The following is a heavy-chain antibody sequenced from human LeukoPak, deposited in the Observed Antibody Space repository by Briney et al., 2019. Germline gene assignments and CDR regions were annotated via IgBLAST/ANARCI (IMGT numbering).Heavy chain of an antibody. Sequence: GGSLRLSCAASGFTFSSYGMHWVRQAPGKGLEWVAVIWYDGSNKYYADSVKGRFTISRDNSKNTLYLQMNSLRAEDTAVYYCAKNSGSFYTYYFNYWGQGTLVTVSS. CDR2: IWYDGSNK. CDR3: AKNSGSFYTYYFNY. CDR1: GFTFSSYG. J-gene: IGHJ4*02. V-gene: IGHV3-33*06. D-gene: IGHD1-26*01.